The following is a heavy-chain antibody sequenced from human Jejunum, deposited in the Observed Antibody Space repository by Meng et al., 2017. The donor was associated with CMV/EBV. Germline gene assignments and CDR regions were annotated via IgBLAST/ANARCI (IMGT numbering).Heavy chain of an antibody. CDR2: ISSSSSAI. V-gene: IGHV3-48*04. Sequence: MNWVRQAPGKGLEWVSYISSSSSAIYYADSVKGRFTISRDNAKNSLYLQMNSLRAEDTAVYYCARDRYCHNGVCFAPNTYYFGMDVWGQGTTVTVSS. CDR3: ARDRYCHNGVCFAPNTYYFGMDV. J-gene: IGHJ6*02. D-gene: IGHD2-8*01.